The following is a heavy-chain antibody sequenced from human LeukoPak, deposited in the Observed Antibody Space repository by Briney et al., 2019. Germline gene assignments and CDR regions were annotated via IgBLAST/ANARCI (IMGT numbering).Heavy chain of an antibody. D-gene: IGHD3-3*01. V-gene: IGHV3-7*03. J-gene: IGHJ4*02. CDR3: AKESILEWLLYGPFDY. CDR1: GFTFSNYW. CDR2: IKEDGSEI. Sequence: PGGSLRLSCAASGFTFSNYWMNWVRQAPGKGPEWVANIKEDGSEIYYVDSVKGRFTISRDNAKNSLYLQMNSLRAEDTAVYYCAKESILEWLLYGPFDYWGQGTLVTVSS.